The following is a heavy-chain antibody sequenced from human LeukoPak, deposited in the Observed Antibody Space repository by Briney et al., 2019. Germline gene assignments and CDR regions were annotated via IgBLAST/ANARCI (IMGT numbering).Heavy chain of an antibody. V-gene: IGHV4-4*07. CDR2: IYTIGST. Sequence: NPSETLSLTCTVSGGSISSYYWSWIRQPAGKGLEWIGRIYTIGSTNYNPSLKSRVTISVDKSKNQFSLKLSSVTAADTAVYYCAREKVREKRGSSGAAPYYYYYMDVWGKGTTVTVSS. CDR3: AREKVREKRGSSGAAPYYYYYMDV. J-gene: IGHJ6*03. CDR1: GGSISSYY. D-gene: IGHD1-26*01.